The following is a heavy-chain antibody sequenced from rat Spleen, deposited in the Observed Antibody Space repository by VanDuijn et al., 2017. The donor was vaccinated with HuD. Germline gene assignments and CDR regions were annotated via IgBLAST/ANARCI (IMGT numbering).Heavy chain of an antibody. CDR1: GFTFNYYW. CDR2: ISYAGSST. D-gene: IGHD1-2*01. CDR3: ASKFITIADA. V-gene: IGHV5-7*01. Sequence: EVQLVESGGGLVQPGRSLKLSCVASGFTFNYYWMTWIRQAPKKGLEWVATISYAGSSTYYRDSVKGRFTISRDNAKSTLYLQMDSLRSEDTATYYCASKFITIADAWGQGASVTVSS. J-gene: IGHJ4*01.